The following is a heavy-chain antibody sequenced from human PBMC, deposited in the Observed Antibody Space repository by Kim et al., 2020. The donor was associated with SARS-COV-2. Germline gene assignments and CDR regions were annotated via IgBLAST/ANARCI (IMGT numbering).Heavy chain of an antibody. D-gene: IGHD6-6*01. CDR1: GGSFSGYY. CDR2: INHSGST. V-gene: IGHV4-34*01. CDR3: ASEYSSSLMYGMDV. Sequence: SETLSLTCAVYGGSFSGYYWSWIRQPPGKGLEWIGEINHSGSTNYNPSLKSRVTISVDTSKNQFSLKLSSVTAADTAVYYCASEYSSSLMYGMDVWGQGTTVTVSS. J-gene: IGHJ6*02.